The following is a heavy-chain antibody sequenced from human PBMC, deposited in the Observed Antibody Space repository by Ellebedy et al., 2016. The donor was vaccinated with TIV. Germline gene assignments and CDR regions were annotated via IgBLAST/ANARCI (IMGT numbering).Heavy chain of an antibody. CDR2: ISGDGSST. CDR1: GFTFSTYW. D-gene: IGHD6-13*01. Sequence: GESLKISXAASGFTFSTYWMHWVRQAPGKGLVWVSRISGDGSSTIYADSVRGRFTISRDNSKNTLYLQMNSLRAEDTAVYYCAKGKQQLVVFDYWGQGTPVTVSS. CDR3: AKGKQQLVVFDY. V-gene: IGHV3-74*01. J-gene: IGHJ4*02.